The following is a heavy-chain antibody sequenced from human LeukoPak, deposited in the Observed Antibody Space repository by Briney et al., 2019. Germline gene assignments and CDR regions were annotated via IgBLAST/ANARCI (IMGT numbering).Heavy chain of an antibody. D-gene: IGHD3-3*01. CDR3: AGGPYYDFWSGPIYYYYYMDV. V-gene: IGHV4-4*07. J-gene: IGHJ6*03. CDR1: GGSISSYY. Sequence: SETLSLTCTVSGGSISSYYWSWIRQPAGKGLEWIGRIYTSGSTNYNPSLKSRVTMSVDTSKKQFSLKLSYVTAADTAVYYCAGGPYYDFWSGPIYYYYYMDVWGKGTTVTVSS. CDR2: IYTSGST.